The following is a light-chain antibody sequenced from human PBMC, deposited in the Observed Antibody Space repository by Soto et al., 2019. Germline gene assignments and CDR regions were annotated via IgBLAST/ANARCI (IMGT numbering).Light chain of an antibody. CDR3: PQYNNGPLYT. CDR2: GAS. CDR1: QSLSSN. V-gene: IGKV3-15*01. Sequence: EIVMTQSPATLSVSPGERATLSCTASQSLSSNLAWYQQKPGQSPRLLIYGASTRATGIPARFSGSGSGTEFTLTISSLQSEDFAVYYCPQYNNGPLYTFGQGTKLEIK. J-gene: IGKJ2*01.